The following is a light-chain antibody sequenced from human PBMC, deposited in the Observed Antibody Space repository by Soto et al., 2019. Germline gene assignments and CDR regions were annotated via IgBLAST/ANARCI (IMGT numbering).Light chain of an antibody. CDR2: EVS. V-gene: IGLV2-14*01. CDR1: SSDVGGYNY. CDR3: NSYTGSGIV. Sequence: QSVLTQPASVSGSPGQSITISCTGTSSDVGGYNYVSWYQHHPGKAPKLMIYEVSNRPSGVSYRFSGSKSGNTASLTISGLQAEDEADYYCNSYTGSGIVFGTGPKVSV. J-gene: IGLJ1*01.